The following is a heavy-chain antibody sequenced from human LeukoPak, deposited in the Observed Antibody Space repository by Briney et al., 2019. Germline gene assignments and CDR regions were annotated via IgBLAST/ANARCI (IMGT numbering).Heavy chain of an antibody. Sequence: ASVKVSCKASGYTFTSYDINWVRQATGQGLERMGWMNPNSGNTGYAQKFQGRVTMTRNTSISTAYMELSSLRSEDTAVYYCARGPRRTIAADLEGPYYYYYYGMDVWGQGTTVTVSS. D-gene: IGHD6-13*01. CDR3: ARGPRRTIAADLEGPYYYYYYGMDV. CDR2: MNPNSGNT. V-gene: IGHV1-8*01. CDR1: GYTFTSYD. J-gene: IGHJ6*02.